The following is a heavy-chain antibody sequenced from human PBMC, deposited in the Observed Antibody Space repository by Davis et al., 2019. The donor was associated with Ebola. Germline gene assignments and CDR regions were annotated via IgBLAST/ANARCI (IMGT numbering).Heavy chain of an antibody. CDR3: ARSASGYYASNWFDP. CDR2: IYYSGST. Sequence: SETLSLTCTVSGGSISSSSYYWGWIRQPPGKGLEWIGSIYYSGSTYYNPSLKSRVTISVDTSKNQFSLKLSSVTAADTAVYYCARSASGYYASNWFDPWGQGTLVTVSS. D-gene: IGHD3-22*01. J-gene: IGHJ5*02. CDR1: GGSISSSSYY. V-gene: IGHV4-39*01.